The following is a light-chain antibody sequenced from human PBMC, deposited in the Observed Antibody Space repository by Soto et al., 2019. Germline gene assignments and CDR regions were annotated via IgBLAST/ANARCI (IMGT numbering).Light chain of an antibody. CDR2: AAS. CDR3: LQYHSFPRT. J-gene: IGKJ1*01. V-gene: IGKV1-17*01. CDR1: QGIRND. Sequence: DIQMTQSPSSLSASVGDRVTITCRAIQGIRNDVGWYQQRPGNAPKRLIYAASTLQSGVPSHFSGSGFRTEFTLTLRGLQAEDSATYYCLQYHSFPRTFGRWT.